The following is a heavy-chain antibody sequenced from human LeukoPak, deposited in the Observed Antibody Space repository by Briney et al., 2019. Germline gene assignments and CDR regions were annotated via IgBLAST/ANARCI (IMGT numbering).Heavy chain of an antibody. CDR2: THPGDSDT. Sequence: GESLKISCKGPGYNFAQYRIGWVRQMPGKGLEWMGITHPGDSDTIYSPSFQGQATMSADKSISTAYLQWSSLKASDTAMYYCARLWGGIVAADDAFDIWGQGTMVTVSS. D-gene: IGHD1-26*01. J-gene: IGHJ3*02. CDR1: GYNFAQYR. V-gene: IGHV5-51*01. CDR3: ARLWGGIVAADDAFDI.